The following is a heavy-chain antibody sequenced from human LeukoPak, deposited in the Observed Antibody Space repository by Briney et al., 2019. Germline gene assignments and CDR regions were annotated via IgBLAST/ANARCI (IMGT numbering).Heavy chain of an antibody. Sequence: ASVKVSCKASGGTFTSYAISWVRQAPGQGLEWMGGIIPIFGTANYAQKFQGRVTITADKSTSTAYMELSSLRSEDTAVYYCARDQDDSSGYYFWGFDYWGQGTLVTVSS. CDR2: IIPIFGTA. CDR3: ARDQDDSSGYYFWGFDY. J-gene: IGHJ4*02. V-gene: IGHV1-69*06. CDR1: GGTFTSYA. D-gene: IGHD3-22*01.